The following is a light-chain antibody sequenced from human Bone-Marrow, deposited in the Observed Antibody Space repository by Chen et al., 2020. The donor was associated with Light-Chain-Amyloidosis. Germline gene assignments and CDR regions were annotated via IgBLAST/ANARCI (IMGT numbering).Light chain of an antibody. CDR1: QSITKF. CDR3: QQSYSTPT. J-gene: IGKJ4*01. Sequence: DIQMTQSPSSLSASVGDRVTITCRASQSITKFLNWYQQKPGKGPKPLIYTASSLQSGVPSRFSGSGSGTDFSLTISSVQPEDLATYYCQQSYSTPTFGGGTKLEIK. V-gene: IGKV1-39*01. CDR2: TAS.